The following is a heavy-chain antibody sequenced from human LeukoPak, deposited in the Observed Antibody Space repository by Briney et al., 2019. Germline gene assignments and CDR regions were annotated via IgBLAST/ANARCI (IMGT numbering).Heavy chain of an antibody. CDR2: MNPKTGNT. Sequence: ASVKVSCKASGYTITSYDINWARQATGQGLEWMGWMNPKTGNTGYAQKFQGRITFTRDISINTAYMELSSLRSDDTAVYYCARGAVSGSYLPFDYWGQGTLVTVSS. D-gene: IGHD1-26*01. CDR3: ARGAVSGSYLPFDY. V-gene: IGHV1-8*03. J-gene: IGHJ4*02. CDR1: GYTITSYD.